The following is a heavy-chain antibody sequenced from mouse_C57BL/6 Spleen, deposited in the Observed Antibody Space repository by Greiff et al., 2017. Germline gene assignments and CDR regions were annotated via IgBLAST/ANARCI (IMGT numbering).Heavy chain of an antibody. V-gene: IGHV1-52*01. Sequence: QVQLQQSGAELVRPGSSVKLSCKASGYTFTSYWMHWVKQRPIQGLEWIGNIDPSDSETHYNQKFKDKATLTVDKSSSTAYMQLSSLTSEDSAVYYCATSDSSGYTHYFDYWGQGTTLTVSS. CDR1: GYTFTSYW. J-gene: IGHJ2*01. D-gene: IGHD3-2*02. CDR2: IDPSDSET. CDR3: ATSDSSGYTHYFDY.